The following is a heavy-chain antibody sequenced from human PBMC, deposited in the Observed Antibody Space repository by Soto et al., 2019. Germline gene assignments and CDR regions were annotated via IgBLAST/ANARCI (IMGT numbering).Heavy chain of an antibody. D-gene: IGHD5-12*01. CDR3: ARVTYGGYVSYYYYMDV. CDR1: GFTVSNNY. CDR2: IYSGGTT. J-gene: IGHJ6*03. Sequence: EVQLVESGGGLVQPGGSLRLSCAASGFTVSNNYMNWVRQAPGKGLEWVSVIYSGGTTYYADSVKGRFTISRDNSKNTLYLQTNSLRAEDAAVYYCARVTYGGYVSYYYYMDVWGKGTTVTVSS. V-gene: IGHV3-66*01.